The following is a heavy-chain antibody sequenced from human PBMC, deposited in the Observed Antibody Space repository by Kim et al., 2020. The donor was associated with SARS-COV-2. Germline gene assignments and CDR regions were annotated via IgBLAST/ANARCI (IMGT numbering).Heavy chain of an antibody. V-gene: IGHV1-58*02. CDR1: GFTFTSSA. Sequence: SVKVSCKASGFTFTSSAMQWVRQARGQRLEWIGWIVVGSGNTNYAQKFQERVTITRDMSTSTAYMELSSLRSEDTAVYYCAAGGGGSGSYYYYYYGMDVWGQGTTVTVSS. D-gene: IGHD3-10*01. J-gene: IGHJ6*02. CDR2: IVVGSGNT. CDR3: AAGGGGSGSYYYYYYGMDV.